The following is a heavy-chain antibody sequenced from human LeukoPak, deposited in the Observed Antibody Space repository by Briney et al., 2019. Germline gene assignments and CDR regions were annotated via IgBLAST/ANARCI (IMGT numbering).Heavy chain of an antibody. D-gene: IGHD3-10*01. CDR1: DSSFRSHD. CDR3: AKGPNFGSWRAVDY. J-gene: IGHJ4*02. CDR2: IAGDGAS. V-gene: IGHV3-23*01. Sequence: QPGGPLTLSCASSDSSFRSHDMSWARQTLKKGLEWVSSIAGDGASFYADSVKGRFTISRDKSENILYLQMNSLRADDTAIYYCAKGPNFGSWRAVDYWGQGSLVTVSS.